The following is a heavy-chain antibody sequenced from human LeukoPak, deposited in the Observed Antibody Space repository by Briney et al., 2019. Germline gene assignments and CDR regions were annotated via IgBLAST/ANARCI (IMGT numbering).Heavy chain of an antibody. CDR2: IYYSGST. D-gene: IGHD3-10*01. CDR1: GGSISSSSYY. J-gene: IGHJ4*02. CDR3: ARDHPRTSPYGSGSYPPLDY. V-gene: IGHV4-39*07. Sequence: PSETLSLTCTVSGGSISSSSYYWGWIRQPPGKGLEWIGSIYYSGSTYYNPSLKSRVTISVDTSKNQFSLKLSSVTAADTAVYYCARDHPRTSPYGSGSYPPLDYWGQGTLVTVSS.